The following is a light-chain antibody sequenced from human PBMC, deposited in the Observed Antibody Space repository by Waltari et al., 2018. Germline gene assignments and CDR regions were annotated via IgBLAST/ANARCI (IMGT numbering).Light chain of an antibody. CDR2: GVS. CDR3: QQSYRSPYT. Sequence: DIHMTQSPSSLSASVGDRVTITCRASQNIITYLNWYQHKPGRAPEVLIYGVSSLYSGVPSRFSGSGSGTDFTLTITSLQAEDFGIYYCQQSYRSPYTFGQGTKLEIK. V-gene: IGKV1-39*01. CDR1: QNIITY. J-gene: IGKJ2*01.